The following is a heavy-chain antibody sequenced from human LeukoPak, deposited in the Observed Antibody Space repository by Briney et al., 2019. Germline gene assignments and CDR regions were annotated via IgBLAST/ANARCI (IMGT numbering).Heavy chain of an antibody. J-gene: IGHJ6*02. Sequence: GGSLRLSCAASGFTFSSYGMHWVRQAPGKGLEWVAFIRYDGSNKYYADSVKGRFTISRDNSKNTLYLQMNSLRAEDTAVYYCAKNRALHQLLYKNYGMDVWGQGTTVTVSS. V-gene: IGHV3-30*02. CDR1: GFTFSSYG. CDR2: IRYDGSNK. CDR3: AKNRALHQLLYKNYGMDV. D-gene: IGHD2-2*02.